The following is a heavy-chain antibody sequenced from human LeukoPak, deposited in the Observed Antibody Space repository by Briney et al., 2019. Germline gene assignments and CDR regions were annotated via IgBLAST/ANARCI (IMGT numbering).Heavy chain of an antibody. CDR3: AAPITGETHYYYYYYMDV. Sequence: ASVKVSCKASGYTFTGYYMHWVRQAPGQGLEWMGWINPNSGDTHYAQKFQGRVTMTRDTSISTAYMELSKLTSDDTALYCAAAPITGETHYYYYYYMDVWGKGTAVTVSS. CDR1: GYTFTGYY. CDR2: INPNSGDT. J-gene: IGHJ6*03. V-gene: IGHV1-2*02. D-gene: IGHD7-27*01.